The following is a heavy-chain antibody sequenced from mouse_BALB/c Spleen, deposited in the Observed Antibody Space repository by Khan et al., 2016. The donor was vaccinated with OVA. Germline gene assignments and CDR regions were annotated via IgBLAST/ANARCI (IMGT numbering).Heavy chain of an antibody. D-gene: IGHD1-1*01. CDR3: ARIYGNDFDY. V-gene: IGHV1-20*02. J-gene: IGHJ2*01. CDR1: GYSFTGYF. CDR2: INPHIGET. Sequence: VQLKQSGPELVKPGASVKISCKASGYSFTGYFMHWVMQSHGKSLEWIGRINPHIGETFYNQKFKGKATLTVDESSSTAHMELRSLASEDAAVYCCARIYGNDFDYWGQGTTLTVSS.